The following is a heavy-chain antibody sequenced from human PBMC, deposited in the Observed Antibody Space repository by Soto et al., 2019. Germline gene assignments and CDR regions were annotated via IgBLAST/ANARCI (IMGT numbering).Heavy chain of an antibody. CDR2: ISGSGGST. CDR3: AKENYSNYYYYYYMDV. Sequence: EVQLLESGGGLVQPGGSLRLSCAASGFTFSSYAMSWVRQAPGKGLEWVSAISGSGGSTYYAHAVKGRFTISRGNSKNTLYLQMNSLRAENTAVYYCAKENYSNYYYYYYMDVWGKGTTVNVSS. J-gene: IGHJ6*03. D-gene: IGHD4-4*01. V-gene: IGHV3-23*01. CDR1: GFTFSSYA.